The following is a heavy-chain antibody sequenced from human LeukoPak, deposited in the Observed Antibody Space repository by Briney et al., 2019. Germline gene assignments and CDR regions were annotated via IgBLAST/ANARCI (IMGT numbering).Heavy chain of an antibody. CDR3: ASAYSGSYLDDFDY. J-gene: IGHJ4*02. Sequence: GASVKVSCKASGCTFTSYYMHWVRQAPGQGLEWMGIVNPSGGSTSYAQKFQGRVTMTRDTSTSTVYMELSSLRSEHTALYYCASAYSGSYLDDFDYWGQGTLVTVSS. CDR1: GCTFTSYY. V-gene: IGHV1-46*03. D-gene: IGHD1-26*01. CDR2: VNPSGGST.